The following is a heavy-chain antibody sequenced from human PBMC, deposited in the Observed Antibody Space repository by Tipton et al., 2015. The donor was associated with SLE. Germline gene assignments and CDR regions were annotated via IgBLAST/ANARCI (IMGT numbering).Heavy chain of an antibody. D-gene: IGHD3-22*01. CDR2: IYYSGST. CDR3: ASSNYYDSAGLPPRAEYFLH. J-gene: IGHJ1*01. Sequence: TLSLTCTVSGGSISSYYWSWIRQPPGKGLEWIGYIYYSGSTNYNPSLKSRVTMSVDTPKNEFSLKLSSVTAADTAVYYCASSNYYDSAGLPPRAEYFLHWGQGTLVTVSA. CDR1: GGSISSYY. V-gene: IGHV4-59*08.